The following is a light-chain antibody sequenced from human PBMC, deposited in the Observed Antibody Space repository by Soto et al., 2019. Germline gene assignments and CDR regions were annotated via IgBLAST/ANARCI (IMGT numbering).Light chain of an antibody. Sequence: DIRMTQSPSSLSASVGDRVTITCRASQSVSSDLNWYQQKAGRPPKLLIYAASSLQGGVPSRFSGSGSGTHFTLTITSLQPEDFATYCCQHIYSIPITFGQGTRLEIK. CDR3: QHIYSIPIT. CDR1: QSVSSD. V-gene: IGKV1-39*01. CDR2: AAS. J-gene: IGKJ5*01.